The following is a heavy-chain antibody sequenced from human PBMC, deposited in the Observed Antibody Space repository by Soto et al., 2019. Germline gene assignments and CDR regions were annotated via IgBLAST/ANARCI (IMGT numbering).Heavy chain of an antibody. CDR3: AKDPDIVLVPVATTFDY. J-gene: IGHJ4*02. D-gene: IGHD2-2*01. CDR1: GFIFSDYG. CDR2: VSYHGSDK. Sequence: GGSLRLSCVVSGFIFSDYGMHWVRQAPGKGLEWVAAVSYHGSDKYYADSVKGRFTISRDNSKNRLYLQMNSLRAEDTALYFCAKDPDIVLVPVATTFDYWGRGTLVTVSS. V-gene: IGHV3-30*18.